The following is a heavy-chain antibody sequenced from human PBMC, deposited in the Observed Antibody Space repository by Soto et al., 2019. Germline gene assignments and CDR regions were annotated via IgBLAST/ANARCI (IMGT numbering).Heavy chain of an antibody. J-gene: IGHJ4*02. D-gene: IGHD1-1*01. CDR3: AKSGPYYFDY. V-gene: IGHV3-23*01. Sequence: EVQLLESGGGLVQPGGSLRLSGAASGFAFSSYAMSYVRQAPGKGLEWVSAISGSARSTYYADSVKGRFTISRDNSKNTLYLQMNSRRAEDTAVYYCAKSGPYYFDYWGQGTLVTVSS. CDR1: GFAFSSYA. CDR2: ISGSARST.